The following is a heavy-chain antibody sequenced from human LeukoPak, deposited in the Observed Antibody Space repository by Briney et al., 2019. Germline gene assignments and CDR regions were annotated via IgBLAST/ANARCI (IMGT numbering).Heavy chain of an antibody. J-gene: IGHJ3*02. D-gene: IGHD5-24*01. CDR1: GYTFTGYY. Sequence: ASVKVSCRASGYTFTGYYMHWVRQAPGQGLEWMGWISPNSGGTNYAQKFQGRVTMTRDTSISTAYMELSRLRSDDTAVYYCARKGVKEMATIWYAFDIWGQGTMVTVSS. CDR2: ISPNSGGT. V-gene: IGHV1-2*02. CDR3: ARKGVKEMATIWYAFDI.